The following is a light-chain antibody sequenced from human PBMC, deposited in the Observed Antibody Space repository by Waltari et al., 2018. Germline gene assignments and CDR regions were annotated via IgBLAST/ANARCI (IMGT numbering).Light chain of an antibody. J-gene: IGKJ3*01. CDR1: QDITNC. CDR2: DAS. Sequence: DIQMTQSPSSLSASVGDRVTITCQASQDITNCLNWYQQKPGQATKLLIYDASNLKTGVPSRFSGRGFGTDFTFTISSLQPEDVATYYCQQYDVLQYTFGPGTKVNLK. V-gene: IGKV1-33*01. CDR3: QQYDVLQYT.